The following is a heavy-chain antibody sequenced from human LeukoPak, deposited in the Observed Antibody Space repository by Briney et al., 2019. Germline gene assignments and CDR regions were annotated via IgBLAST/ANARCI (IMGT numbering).Heavy chain of an antibody. Sequence: GRSLRLSCAASGFTFDNYAMHWVRQAPGKGLEWLSIISWNSGYIGYADSVKGRFTISRDNAKRSLDLQMNSLRAEDTAFYYCAKVRGTYSSGYFFDYWGQGTLVTVSS. V-gene: IGHV3-9*01. D-gene: IGHD6-19*01. CDR1: GFTFDNYA. J-gene: IGHJ4*02. CDR2: ISWNSGYI. CDR3: AKVRGTYSSGYFFDY.